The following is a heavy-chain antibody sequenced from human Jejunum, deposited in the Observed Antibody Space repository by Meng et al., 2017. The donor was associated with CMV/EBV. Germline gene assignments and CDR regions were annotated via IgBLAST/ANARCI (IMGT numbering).Heavy chain of an antibody. J-gene: IGHJ4*02. CDR1: GGSIGHYY. CDR2: FSHTGGT. V-gene: IGHV4-59*01. CDR3: ARVESARRRFDS. Sequence: CTVSGGSIGHYYWSWIRQPPGQSLEWIGYFSHTGGTNYSPSLKSRATISVDTSRTQFSLKLSSVTAADTAVYYCARVESARRRFDSWGQGMLVTVSS. D-gene: IGHD1-1*01.